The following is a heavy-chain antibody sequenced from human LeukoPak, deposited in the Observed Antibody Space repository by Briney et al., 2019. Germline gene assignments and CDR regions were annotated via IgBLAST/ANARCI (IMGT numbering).Heavy chain of an antibody. V-gene: IGHV3-21*01. CDR3: ARAQYFDWLIGDY. CDR2: ISSSSSYI. CDR1: GFTFSSYS. J-gene: IGHJ4*02. D-gene: IGHD3-9*01. Sequence: GGSLRLSCAASGFTFSSYSMNWVRQAPGKGLEWVSSISSSSSYIYYADSVKGRFTISRDNAKNSLYLQMNSLRAEDTAVYYCARAQYFDWLIGDYGGQGTLVTVSS.